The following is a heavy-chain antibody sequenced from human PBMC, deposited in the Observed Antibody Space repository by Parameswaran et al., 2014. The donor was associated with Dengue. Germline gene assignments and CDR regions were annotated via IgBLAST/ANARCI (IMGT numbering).Heavy chain of an antibody. J-gene: IGHJ6*02. CDR2: VSAHGDRT. D-gene: IGHD3-10*01. V-gene: IGHV1-18*01. Sequence: WVRQAPGQGLEWMGWVSAHGDRTDFAQKFHGRLTMTTDTSTGTGYMELRSLTSDDTAIYYCARHPDYILYNYFYYYGMDVWGQGTTVTVSS. CDR3: ARHPDYILYNYFYYYGMDV.